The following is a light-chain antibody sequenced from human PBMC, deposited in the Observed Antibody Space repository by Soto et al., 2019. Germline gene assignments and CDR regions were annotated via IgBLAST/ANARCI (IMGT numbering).Light chain of an antibody. CDR2: EVT. J-gene: IGLJ2*01. Sequence: QSVLTQPPSASGSPGQSVTISCTGSNSDVGAYNYVSWYQQHPGKSPKLMIYEVTKRPSGVPDRFSGSKSGNTASLTVSGLQAEDEADYYCSSYGGTNNYVVFGGGTKVTGL. CDR3: SSYGGTNNYVV. CDR1: NSDVGAYNY. V-gene: IGLV2-8*01.